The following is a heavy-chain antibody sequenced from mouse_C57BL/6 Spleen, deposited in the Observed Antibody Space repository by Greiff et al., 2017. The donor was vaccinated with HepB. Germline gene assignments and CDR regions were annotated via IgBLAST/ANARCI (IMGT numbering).Heavy chain of an antibody. V-gene: IGHV1-59*01. D-gene: IGHD1-1*01. J-gene: IGHJ4*01. CDR2: IDPSDSYT. CDR1: GYTFTSYW. Sequence: QVQLQQPGAELVRPGTSVKLSCKASGYTFTSYWMHWVKQRPGQGLEWIGVIDPSDSYTNYNQKFKGKATLTVDTSSSTAYMQLSSLTSEDSAVYYCARSPVVAPDYAMDYWGQGTSVTVSS. CDR3: ARSPVVAPDYAMDY.